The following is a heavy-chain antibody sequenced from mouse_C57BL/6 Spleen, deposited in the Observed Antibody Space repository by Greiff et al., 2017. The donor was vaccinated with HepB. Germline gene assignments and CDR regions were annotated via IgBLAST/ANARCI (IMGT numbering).Heavy chain of an antibody. CDR3: ARSHYYGSPGRFDY. J-gene: IGHJ2*01. V-gene: IGHV1-85*01. Sequence: VQLQQSGPELVKPAASVKLSCKASGYTFTSYDINWVKQRPGQGLEWIGWIYPRDGSTKYNEKFKGKATLTVDTSSSTAYMELHSLTSEDSAVYFCARSHYYGSPGRFDYWGQGTTLTVSS. CDR2: IYPRDGST. CDR1: GYTFTSYD. D-gene: IGHD1-1*01.